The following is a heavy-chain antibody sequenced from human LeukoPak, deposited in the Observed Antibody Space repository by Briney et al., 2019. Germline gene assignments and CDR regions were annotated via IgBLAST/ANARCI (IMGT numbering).Heavy chain of an antibody. CDR2: IYYSGST. Sequence: SETLSLTCTVSGGSISSYYWSWIRQPPGKGLEWIGYIYYSGSTNYNPSLKSRVTISVDTSKNQFSLKLSSVTAADTAVYYCASLTTVTTIVWGQGTLVTVSS. D-gene: IGHD4-17*01. V-gene: IGHV4-59*01. CDR1: GGSISSYY. CDR3: ASLTTVTTIV. J-gene: IGHJ4*02.